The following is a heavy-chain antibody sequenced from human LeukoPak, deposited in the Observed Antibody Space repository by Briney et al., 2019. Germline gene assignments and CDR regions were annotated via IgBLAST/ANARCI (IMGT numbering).Heavy chain of an antibody. CDR3: ARLYCSGGSCYADGFDI. V-gene: IGHV3-53*01. D-gene: IGHD2-15*01. CDR1: GFTFSSSA. Sequence: PWGVLRLSCAASGFTFSSSAMSWVRQVPGKGLEWVSVIYRGGSTYYADSVKGRFTISRDNSKNTLYLQMNSLRAEDTAVYYCARLYCSGGSCYADGFDIWGQGTMVTVSS. J-gene: IGHJ3*02. CDR2: IYRGGST.